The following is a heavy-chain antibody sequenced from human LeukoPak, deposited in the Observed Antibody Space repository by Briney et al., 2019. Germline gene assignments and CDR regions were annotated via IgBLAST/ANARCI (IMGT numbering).Heavy chain of an antibody. CDR1: GFTFSRYW. J-gene: IGHJ5*02. CDR2: INSDGSST. V-gene: IGHV3-74*01. Sequence: GGSLRLSCAASGFTFSRYWMHWVCQGPGTGLGLVSRINSDGSSTNYADSVKGRFAISRDNAKNTLYLQMNSLRVEDTAVYYCASSSGGFNWFDPWGEGTLVTVSS. D-gene: IGHD3-22*01. CDR3: ASSSGGFNWFDP.